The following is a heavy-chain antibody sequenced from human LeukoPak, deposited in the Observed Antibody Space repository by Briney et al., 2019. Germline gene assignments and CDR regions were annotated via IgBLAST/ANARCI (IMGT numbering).Heavy chain of an antibody. CDR3: ARHAFFDSTGYYYYFDY. CDR2: VYHRGST. CDR1: GYSISIGYY. D-gene: IGHD3-22*01. V-gene: IGHV4-38-2*01. J-gene: IGHJ4*02. Sequence: PSETLSLTCVVSGYSISIGYYWGWIRQPPGKGLEWIGSVYHRGSTYYNPYLKSRVTLSMDTSKNQFSLKLNSATAADTAAYYCARHAFFDSTGYYYYFDYRGQGSLVTVSS.